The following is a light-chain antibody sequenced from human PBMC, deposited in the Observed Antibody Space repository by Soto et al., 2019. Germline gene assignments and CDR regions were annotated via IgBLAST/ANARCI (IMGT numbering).Light chain of an antibody. J-gene: IGLJ1*01. CDR2: EVS. CDR3: SSYTSSSSFA. Sequence: QSVLTQPASVSGSPGQSIIISCTGTSSDVGSYDYVSWYQQHPGKVPKLLIHEVSYRPSGASNRFSGSKSGNTASLTISGLQAEDEAEYYCSSYTSSSSFAFGTGTKVTVL. V-gene: IGLV2-14*01. CDR1: SSDVGSYDY.